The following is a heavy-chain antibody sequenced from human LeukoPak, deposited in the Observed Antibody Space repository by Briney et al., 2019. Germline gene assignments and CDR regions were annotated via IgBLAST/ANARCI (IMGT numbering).Heavy chain of an antibody. CDR3: ARGPPRTAGGY. CDR1: GFTFSSYE. CDR2: ISSSGSTI. J-gene: IGHJ4*02. V-gene: IGHV3-48*03. Sequence: GGSLRLSCAASGFTFSSYEMNWVRQAPGKGLEWVSYISSSGSTIYYADSVKGRFTISRDNAKNSLYLQMNSLRAEDTAVYYCARGPPRTAGGYWGQGTLVAVSS. D-gene: IGHD1-14*01.